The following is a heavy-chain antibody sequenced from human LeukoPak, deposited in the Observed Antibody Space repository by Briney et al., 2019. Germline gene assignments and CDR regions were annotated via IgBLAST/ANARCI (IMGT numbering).Heavy chain of an antibody. CDR2: IYYSGST. J-gene: IGHJ4*02. CDR3: ARAPALDY. CDR1: GGSISSSSYY. Sequence: MTSETLSLTCTVSGGSISSSSYYWGWIRQPPGKGLEWIGSIYYSGSTYYNPSLKSRVTISVDTSKNQFSLKLSSVTAADTAVYYCARAPALDYWGQGTLVTVSS. V-gene: IGHV4-39*07.